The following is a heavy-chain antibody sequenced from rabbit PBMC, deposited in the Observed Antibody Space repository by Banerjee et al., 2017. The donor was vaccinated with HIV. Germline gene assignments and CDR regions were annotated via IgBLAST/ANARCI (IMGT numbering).Heavy chain of an antibody. J-gene: IGHJ3*01. D-gene: IGHD7-1*01. CDR2: IYAGKGSA. CDR1: GFDFSTYYM. CDR3: ARDLTGVTGWNFGL. Sequence: QEQLKETGGGLVQPGGSLTLSCKASGFDFSTYYMSWVRQAPGRGLEWIGIIYAGKGSADYASWVNGRFTISKASWTTVTLQMTSLTAADTATYFCARDLTGVTGWNFGLWGQGTLVTVS. V-gene: IGHV1S45*01.